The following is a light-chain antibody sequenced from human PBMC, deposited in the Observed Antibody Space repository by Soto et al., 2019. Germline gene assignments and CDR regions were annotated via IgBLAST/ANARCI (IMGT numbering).Light chain of an antibody. J-gene: IGKJ4*01. Sequence: EIGMTQSPATLSVSPGDRATLSSRASQSVDNDLAWYQQKPGQPPRLLIYDASTRATGIPARFSGSQSGTEFTLTTSSLLSEDFAVYSCQQYNNWPLTFGGGTQVDIK. CDR2: DAS. V-gene: IGKV3D-15*01. CDR3: QQYNNWPLT. CDR1: QSVDND.